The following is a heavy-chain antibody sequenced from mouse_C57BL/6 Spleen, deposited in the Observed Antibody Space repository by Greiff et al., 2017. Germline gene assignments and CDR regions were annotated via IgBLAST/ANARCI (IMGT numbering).Heavy chain of an antibody. Sequence: EVHLVESGAELVRAGASVKLSCTASGFNIKDDYMHWVKQRPEQGLEWIGWIDPENGDTEYASKFQGKATITADTSSNTAYLQLSSLTSEDTAVYYCTTRDYALFAYWGQGTLVTVSA. CDR1: GFNIKDDY. CDR3: TTRDYALFAY. V-gene: IGHV14-4*01. D-gene: IGHD2-4*01. CDR2: IDPENGDT. J-gene: IGHJ3*01.